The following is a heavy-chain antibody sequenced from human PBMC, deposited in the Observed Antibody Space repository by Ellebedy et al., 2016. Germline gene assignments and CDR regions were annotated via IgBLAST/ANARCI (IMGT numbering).Heavy chain of an antibody. J-gene: IGHJ5*02. CDR3: ASDPSGSYKNWFDP. Sequence: ASVKVSCXASGYTFTSYDINWVRQATGQGLEWMGWMNPNSGNTGYAQKFQGRVTMTRDTSISTAYMELSRLRSDDTAVYYCASDPSGSYKNWFDPWGQGTLVTVSS. CDR2: MNPNSGNT. D-gene: IGHD1-26*01. CDR1: GYTFTSYD. V-gene: IGHV1-8*01.